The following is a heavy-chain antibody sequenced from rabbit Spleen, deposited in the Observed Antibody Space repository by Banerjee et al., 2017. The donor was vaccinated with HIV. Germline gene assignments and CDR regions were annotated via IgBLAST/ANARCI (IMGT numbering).Heavy chain of an antibody. J-gene: IGHJ6*01. D-gene: IGHD1-1*01. CDR3: ARNSHSDTIGYYIL. V-gene: IGHV1S45*01. CDR1: GFDFSSNA. Sequence: QEQLVESGGGLVQPGGSLKLSCKASGFDFSSNAMCWVRQAPGKGLEWVGCIYAGSSDSTYYASWAKGRFTISKTSSTTVTLQMTSLTAADTATYFCARNSHSDTIGYYILWGQGTLVTVS. CDR2: IYAGSSDST.